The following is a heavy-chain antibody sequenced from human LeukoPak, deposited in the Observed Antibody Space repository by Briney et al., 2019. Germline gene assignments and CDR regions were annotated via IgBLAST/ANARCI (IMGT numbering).Heavy chain of an antibody. J-gene: IGHJ5*02. Sequence: TSETLSLTCTVSGGSLNTYYWSWIRQPPGKRLEWIGYISKSGNTNYNPSLKSRVIISVDTSGNHFSLKLNSVTAADTAVYYCARGGPTVRDFGPWGRGTLVTVSS. CDR1: GGSLNTYY. CDR2: ISKSGNT. V-gene: IGHV4-59*01. CDR3: ARGGPTVRDFGP. D-gene: IGHD3-3*01.